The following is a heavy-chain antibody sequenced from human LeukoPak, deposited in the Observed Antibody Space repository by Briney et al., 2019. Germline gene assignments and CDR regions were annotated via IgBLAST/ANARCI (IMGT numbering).Heavy chain of an antibody. CDR2: ISGGADTI. D-gene: IGHD5-18*01. V-gene: IGHV3-11*01. CDR1: GFTFSDYY. CDR3: AREMNTAMINLDA. J-gene: IGHJ5*02. Sequence: GGSLGLSCAASGFTFSDYYMNWIRQTPGKGLEWIAHISGGADTIEYTESMKGRFTISRDNAKNSLFLQMDSLRVEDTAIYYCAREMNTAMINLDAWGQGTPVTVSS.